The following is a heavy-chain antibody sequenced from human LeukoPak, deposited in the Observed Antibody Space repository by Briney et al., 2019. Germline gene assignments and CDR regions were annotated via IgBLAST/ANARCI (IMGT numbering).Heavy chain of an antibody. CDR3: AKEGAYPIITYDS. CDR1: GFTFSNYW. D-gene: IGHD1-14*01. Sequence: GGSLRLSCAASGFTFSNYWMNWLRQAPGKGLEWVANIKQDGSEKYYVDSVKGRFTISRDDAKNSLYLQMNSLRAEDAGVYYCAKEGAYPIITYDSWGQGTLVTVSS. J-gene: IGHJ5*01. V-gene: IGHV3-7*01. CDR2: IKQDGSEK.